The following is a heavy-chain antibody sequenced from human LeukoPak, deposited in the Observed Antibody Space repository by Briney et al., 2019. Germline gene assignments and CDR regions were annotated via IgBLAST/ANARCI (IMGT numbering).Heavy chain of an antibody. Sequence: SGGSLRLSCAASGFTFSDYYMTWIRQAPGKGLERVSYISTSGSTISYADSVKGRFTISRDNAKNSLYLQMNSLRAEDTAVYYCARVMGAIAAADYWGQGTLVTVSS. CDR1: GFTFSDYY. D-gene: IGHD1-26*01. CDR2: ISTSGSTI. V-gene: IGHV3-11*01. CDR3: ARVMGAIAAADY. J-gene: IGHJ4*02.